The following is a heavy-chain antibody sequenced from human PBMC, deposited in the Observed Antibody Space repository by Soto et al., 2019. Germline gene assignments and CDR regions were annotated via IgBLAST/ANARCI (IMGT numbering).Heavy chain of an antibody. CDR2: VSGSGDST. Sequence: EVQLLESGGGLAQPGGSLRLSCAASAFTFSSYAMSWVRQAPGKGLEWFSAVSGSGDSTYYEDSVKGRFTISRDNSKNTLYLQMNSLRAEDTAVYYCAKGRASDCPGCTQDYWGQGTLVTVSS. D-gene: IGHD2-21*02. V-gene: IGHV3-23*01. CDR1: AFTFSSYA. J-gene: IGHJ4*02. CDR3: AKGRASDCPGCTQDY.